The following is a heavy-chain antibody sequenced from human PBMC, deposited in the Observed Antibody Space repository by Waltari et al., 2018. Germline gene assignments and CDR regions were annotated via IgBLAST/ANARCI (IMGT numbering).Heavy chain of an antibody. V-gene: IGHV4-34*01. CDR3: ARGTRGVGITIFGVVINIGESHYFDY. CDR2: INRVGST. J-gene: IGHJ4*02. D-gene: IGHD3-3*01. Sequence: QVQLQQWGAGLLKPSETLSLTCAVYGGSFSGYYWSWISQPQGKGLEWIGEINRVGSTNHNPSRKGRVTIAVDTSKNQCSLKLSSVTAADTAVYYCARGTRGVGITIFGVVINIGESHYFDYWGQGTLVTVSS. CDR1: GGSFSGYY.